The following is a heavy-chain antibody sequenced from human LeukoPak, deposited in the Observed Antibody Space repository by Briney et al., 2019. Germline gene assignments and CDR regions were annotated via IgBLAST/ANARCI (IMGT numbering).Heavy chain of an antibody. Sequence: SVKVSCKASGGTFSSYTISWVRQAPGQGLEWMGRIIPILGIANYAQKFQGRVTITADKSTSTAYMELSSLRSEDTAVYYFAREVTITGTLDYYYYMDVWGKGTTVTVSS. J-gene: IGHJ6*03. D-gene: IGHD1-20*01. CDR3: AREVTITGTLDYYYYMDV. V-gene: IGHV1-69*04. CDR1: GGTFSSYT. CDR2: IIPILGIA.